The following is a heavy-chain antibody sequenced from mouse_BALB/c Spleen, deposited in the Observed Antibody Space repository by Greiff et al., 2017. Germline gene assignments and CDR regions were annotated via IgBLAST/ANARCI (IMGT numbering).Heavy chain of an antibody. V-gene: IGHV5-17*02. CDR1: GFTFSSFG. J-gene: IGHJ1*01. CDR3: ASMITTGYFDV. D-gene: IGHD2-4*01. Sequence: EVKLVESGGGLVKPGGSLKLSCAASGFTFSSFGMHWVRQAPEKGLEWVAYISSGSSTIYYADTVKGRFTISRDNPKNTLFLQMTSLRSEDTAMYYCASMITTGYFDVWGAGTTVTVSS. CDR2: ISSGSSTI.